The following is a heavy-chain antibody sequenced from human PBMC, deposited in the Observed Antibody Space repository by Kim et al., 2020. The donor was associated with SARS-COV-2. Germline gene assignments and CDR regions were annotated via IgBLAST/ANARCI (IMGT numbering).Heavy chain of an antibody. J-gene: IGHJ6*02. D-gene: IGHD3-10*01. CDR1: GFTFSNAW. CDR3: TTDRGDYRIKYYYYYYGMDV. CDR2: IKSKTDGGTT. Sequence: GGSLRLSCAASGFTFSNAWMSWVRQAPGKGLEWVGRIKSKTDGGTTDYAAPVKGRFTISRDDSKNTLYLQMNSLKTEDTAVYYCTTDRGDYRIKYYYYYYGMDVWGQGTTVTVSS. V-gene: IGHV3-15*01.